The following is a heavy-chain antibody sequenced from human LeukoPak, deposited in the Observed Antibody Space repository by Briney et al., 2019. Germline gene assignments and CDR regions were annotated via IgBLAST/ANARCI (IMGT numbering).Heavy chain of an antibody. V-gene: IGHV1-2*02. CDR1: GYTFTGYY. D-gene: IGHD6-19*01. CDR2: INPNSGGT. J-gene: IGHJ3*02. CDR3: ARVAAVANAFDI. Sequence: GSVKVSCKASGYTFTGYYMHWVRQAPGQGLEWMGWINPNSGGTNYAQKFQGRVTMTRDTSISTAYMELSRLRSDDTAVYYCARVAAVANAFDIWGQGTMVTVSS.